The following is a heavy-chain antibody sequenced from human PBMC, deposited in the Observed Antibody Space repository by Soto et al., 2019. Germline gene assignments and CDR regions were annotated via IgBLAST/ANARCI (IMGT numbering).Heavy chain of an antibody. D-gene: IGHD4-17*01. V-gene: IGHV4-61*01. J-gene: IGHJ4*02. CDR1: GVSVSNKTYY. Sequence: SETLSLTCSFSGVSVSNKTYYWSWIRQPPGKRLEWIGYVYYSGTTNYNPSLKSRVTISVDLSKNQFSLRLSSVTTADTALYYCARTTAVSNTIRQRYFFEYWGQGTLVNVSS. CDR3: ARTTAVSNTIRQRYFFEY. CDR2: VYYSGTT.